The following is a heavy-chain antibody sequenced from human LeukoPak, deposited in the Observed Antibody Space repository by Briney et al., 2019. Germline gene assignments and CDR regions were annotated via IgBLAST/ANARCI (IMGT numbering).Heavy chain of an antibody. CDR1: GFIVSSNY. J-gene: IGHJ4*02. CDR2: TNSGGSA. CDR3: ARVVSDTNGWYHFDY. D-gene: IGHD6-19*01. V-gene: IGHV3-53*01. Sequence: GGSLRLSCAASGFIVSSNYMGWVRQAPGKGLEWVSSTNSGGSANYADSVKGRFTISRDNSKNTLYLQMNSLRAEDTAVYFCARVVSDTNGWYHFDYWGQGTLVTVSS.